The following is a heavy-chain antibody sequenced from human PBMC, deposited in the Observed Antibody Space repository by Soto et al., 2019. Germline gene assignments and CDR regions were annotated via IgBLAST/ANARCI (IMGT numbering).Heavy chain of an antibody. V-gene: IGHV4-31*01. CDR3: ARSVFP. CDR1: GGSIXXXGXX. J-gene: IGHJ5*02. Sequence: QVQLQESGPGLVKPSQTLSLTCTVSGGSIXXXGXXWSWIRQHPGKGLEWIGYIYYSGSTYYNPXXXXXXXXXXXXXXXXXXXXXXXXXXAXXXXXXXARSVFPWGQGTLVTVSS. CDR2: IYYSGST.